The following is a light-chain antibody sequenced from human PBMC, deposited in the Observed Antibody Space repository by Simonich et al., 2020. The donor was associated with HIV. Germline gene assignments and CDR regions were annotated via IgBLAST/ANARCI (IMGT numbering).Light chain of an antibody. V-gene: IGKV4-1*01. Sequence: VLTQSPDSLAVVLGGRATINCKASQSVFYSSNNKNYLAWYQQKPGKPPKLLIYWASTREAGVPDRFSGSGSGTDFTLTISSLQAADVAVYYGQQYYSTPTTFGPGTKVDIK. CDR2: WAS. CDR1: QSVFYSSNNKNY. CDR3: QQYYSTPTT. J-gene: IGKJ3*01.